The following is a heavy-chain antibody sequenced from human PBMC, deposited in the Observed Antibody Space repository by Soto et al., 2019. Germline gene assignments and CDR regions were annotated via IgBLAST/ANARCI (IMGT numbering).Heavy chain of an antibody. CDR1: GDSISSSNW. Sequence: SETLSLTCAVSGDSISSSNWWSWVRQPPGKGLEWIGEIYHSGSTNYNPSLKSRVTISVDKSKNQFSLNLNSVTAADTAVYYCARHSGSYFRDYRGQRTLVTVSS. D-gene: IGHD1-26*01. CDR3: ARHSGSYFRDY. J-gene: IGHJ4*02. V-gene: IGHV4-4*02. CDR2: IYHSGST.